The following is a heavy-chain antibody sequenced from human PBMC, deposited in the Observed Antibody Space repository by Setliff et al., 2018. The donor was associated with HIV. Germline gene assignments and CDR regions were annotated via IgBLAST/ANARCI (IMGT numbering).Heavy chain of an antibody. CDR1: GFTFSTYG. J-gene: IGHJ4*02. Sequence: GGSLRLSCEASGFTFSTYGMHWVRQAPGKGLEWVANIKQDGSEKYYVDSVKGRFTISRDNAKNSLYLQMNSLRAEDTALYYCARDRVPNYWGQGTLVTVSS. CDR3: ARDRVPNY. V-gene: IGHV3-7*01. D-gene: IGHD3-10*01. CDR2: IKQDGSEK.